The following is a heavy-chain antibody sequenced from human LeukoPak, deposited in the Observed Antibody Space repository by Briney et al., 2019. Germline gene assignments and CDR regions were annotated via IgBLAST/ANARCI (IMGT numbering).Heavy chain of an antibody. D-gene: IGHD5-24*01. V-gene: IGHV4-59*01. J-gene: IGHJ4*02. Sequence: SETLSLTCTVSGDSIRDYYWNWIRQPPGKGLEWIGYIYYSGSTKYNPSLKSRVTISLDTSKNQFSLKLSSVTAADTAVYYCVRDAYNFYLDYCGPGTLVTVSS. CDR1: GDSIRDYY. CDR2: IYYSGST. CDR3: VRDAYNFYLDY.